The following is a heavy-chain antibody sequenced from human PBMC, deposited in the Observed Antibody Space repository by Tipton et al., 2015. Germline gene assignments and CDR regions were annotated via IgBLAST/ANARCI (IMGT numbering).Heavy chain of an antibody. CDR3: ARQMTDHYDSSGYYSEH. J-gene: IGHJ1*01. D-gene: IGHD3-22*01. V-gene: IGHV5-51*01. CDR2: LYPGDSDA. Sequence: QLVQSGAEMKKPGESLKISCQGSGYNFGIYWIAWVRQMPGKGLELMGILYPGDSDARYSPSFRGQVTFSADMSTNTAYLQWSSLKASDTAIYFCARQMTDHYDSSGYYSEHWGQGTLVTVSS. CDR1: GYNFGIYW.